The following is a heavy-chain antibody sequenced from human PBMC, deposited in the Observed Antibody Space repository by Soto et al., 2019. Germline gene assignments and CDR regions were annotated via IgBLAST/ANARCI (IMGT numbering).Heavy chain of an antibody. CDR3: ARDLSPQDGSTWFDAFDI. CDR1: GFTFSNYW. CDR2: IKEDGSEK. V-gene: IGHV3-7*01. Sequence: EVQLVESGGGLVQPGGSLRLSCADSGFTFSNYWMTWVRQAPGKGLEWVANIKEDGSEKNYVDSVRGRFTISRDNAKNSLYLQMSSLRAEDTAVYYCARDLSPQDGSTWFDAFDIWGQGTLVTVSS. D-gene: IGHD6-13*01. J-gene: IGHJ3*02.